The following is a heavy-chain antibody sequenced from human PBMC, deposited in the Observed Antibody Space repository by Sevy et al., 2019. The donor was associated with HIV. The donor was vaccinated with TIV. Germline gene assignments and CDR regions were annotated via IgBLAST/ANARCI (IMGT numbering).Heavy chain of an antibody. CDR2: LKSKTDAATR. CDR3: AAGTGTSDFDH. Sequence: GGSLRLACAASGFTFSEAWMSWVRRAPGKGLEWVGRLKSKTDAATRDFAAPVRGRFSISRDDSANTVYLVMNNLKPEDTGVYYCAAGTGTSDFDHWGQGTLVTVSS. D-gene: IGHD1-7*01. CDR1: GFTFSEAW. J-gene: IGHJ4*02. V-gene: IGHV3-15*01.